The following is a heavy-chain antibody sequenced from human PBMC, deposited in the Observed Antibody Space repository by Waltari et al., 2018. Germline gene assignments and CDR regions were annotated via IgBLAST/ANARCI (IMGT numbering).Heavy chain of an antibody. J-gene: IGHJ4*02. V-gene: IGHV3-23*01. CDR2: ISGSGGST. CDR1: GFTFSSYA. Sequence: EVQLLESGGGLVQPGGSLRLSCAASGFTFSSYAMSWVRQAPGKGLEWVSAISGSGGSTYYDDSVKGRVTISSDNSKNTLYMQMNSLRAEDTAVYYCAKDPGYGDSNWGQGTLVTVSS. CDR3: AKDPGYGDSN. D-gene: IGHD4-17*01.